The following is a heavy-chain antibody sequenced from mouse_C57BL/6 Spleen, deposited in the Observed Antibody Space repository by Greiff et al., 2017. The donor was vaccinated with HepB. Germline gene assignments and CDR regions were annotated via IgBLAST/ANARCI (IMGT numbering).Heavy chain of an antibody. V-gene: IGHV1-55*01. Sequence: QVQLQQPGAELVKPGASVKMSCKASGYTFTSYWITWVKQRPGQGLEWIGDIYPGSGSTNYNEKFKRKATLTVDTSSSTAYMQLSSLTSEDSAVYYCARMGYYGSSPWFAYWGQGTLVTVSA. CDR1: GYTFTSYW. D-gene: IGHD1-1*01. J-gene: IGHJ3*01. CDR2: IYPGSGST. CDR3: ARMGYYGSSPWFAY.